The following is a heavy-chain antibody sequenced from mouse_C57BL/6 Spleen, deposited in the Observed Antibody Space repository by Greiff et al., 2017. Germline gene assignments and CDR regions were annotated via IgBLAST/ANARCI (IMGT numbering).Heavy chain of an antibody. CDR3: ARSMVTNYYAMDY. V-gene: IGHV1-82*01. D-gene: IGHD2-2*01. CDR2: IYPGDGDT. CDR1: GYAFSSSW. Sequence: VQVVESGPELVKPGASVKISCKASGYAFSSSWMNWVKQRPGKGLEWIGRIYPGDGDTNYNGKFKGKATLTADKSSSTAYMQLSSLTSEDSAVYFCARSMVTNYYAMDYWGQGTSVTVSS. J-gene: IGHJ4*01.